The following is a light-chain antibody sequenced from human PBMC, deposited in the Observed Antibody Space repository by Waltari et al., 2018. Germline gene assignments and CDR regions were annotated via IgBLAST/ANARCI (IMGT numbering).Light chain of an antibody. Sequence: SYVVTQPSSVSVAPGQTARISCGRHDIGSTGVHWYQHRPGQALLVVVYDDPNRPQGCPERFGGSNSGGTAALAIGKVEAGDEADYYCHVWVNIGAQEGFGGGTKLTVL. J-gene: IGLJ2*01. CDR2: DDP. V-gene: IGLV3-21*02. CDR3: HVWVNIGAQEG. CDR1: DIGSTG.